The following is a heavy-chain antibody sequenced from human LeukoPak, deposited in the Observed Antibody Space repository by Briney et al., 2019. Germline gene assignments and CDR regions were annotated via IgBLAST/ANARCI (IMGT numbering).Heavy chain of an antibody. CDR2: ISGSGGST. V-gene: IGHV3-23*01. CDR1: GFTFSSYA. J-gene: IGHJ4*02. CDR3: ARDLYDYVWGSYRQPDY. Sequence: PGGSLRLSCAASGFTFSSYAMSWVRQAPGKGLEWVSAISGSGGSTYYADSVKGRFTISRDNSKNTLYLQMNSLRAEDTAVYYCARDLYDYVWGSYRQPDYWGQGTLVTVSS. D-gene: IGHD3-16*02.